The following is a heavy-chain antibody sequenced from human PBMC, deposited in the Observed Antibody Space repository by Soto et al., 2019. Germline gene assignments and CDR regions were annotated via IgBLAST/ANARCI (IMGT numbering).Heavy chain of an antibody. CDR2: IIPIFGTA. CDR3: ARDSYQRLYSRSWFDH. Sequence: SSVKVSCKASGGTFSSYAISWVRQAPGQGLEWMGGIIPIFGTANYAQKFQGRVTITADESTRTAYMELSSLRSEDTAVYYCARDSYQRLYSRSWFDHWGQGTLVTVSS. D-gene: IGHD2-2*02. J-gene: IGHJ5*02. V-gene: IGHV1-69*13. CDR1: GGTFSSYA.